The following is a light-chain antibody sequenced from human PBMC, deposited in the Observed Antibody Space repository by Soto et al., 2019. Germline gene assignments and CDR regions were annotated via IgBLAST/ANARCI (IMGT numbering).Light chain of an antibody. CDR3: QQANSLPIT. Sequence: ANPLTHSPSSLSPSVGERVTMTCRASQAIRNAVAWYQQKPGKAPRLLIYDASSLESGVPPRFSGSGSATDFTLTISSLQPEDCAIYFCQQANSLPITFGQGTRLEIK. CDR1: QAIRNA. J-gene: IGKJ5*01. CDR2: DAS. V-gene: IGKV1-13*02.